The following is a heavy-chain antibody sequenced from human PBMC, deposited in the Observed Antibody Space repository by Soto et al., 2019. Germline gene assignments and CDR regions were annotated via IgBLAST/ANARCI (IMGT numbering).Heavy chain of an antibody. CDR2: FYSGGST. CDR3: AREGGYGGDSGHWYFDL. V-gene: IGHV3-53*02. D-gene: IGHD2-21*02. CDR1: GFTVSSNY. Sequence: EVQLVETGGGLIQPGGSLRLSCAASGFTVSSNYMSWVRQAPGKGLEWVSVFYSGGSTYYADSVKGRFTISRDYSKNTLYLQMNRLRAEDTAVYYCAREGGYGGDSGHWYFDLWGRGTLVTVSS. J-gene: IGHJ2*01.